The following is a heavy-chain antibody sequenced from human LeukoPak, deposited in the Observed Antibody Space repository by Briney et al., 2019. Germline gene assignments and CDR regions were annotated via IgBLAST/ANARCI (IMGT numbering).Heavy chain of an antibody. CDR2: IKQDGSEK. V-gene: IGHV3-7*03. CDR3: ARASLWDAIHDY. CDR1: GVTFSSYW. Sequence: GGSLRLSCAASGVTFSSYWMSWVRQAPGKGLEWGANIKQDGSEKYYVDSVTGRFTISRDNAKNSLYLQMNSLRAEDTAVYYCARASLWDAIHDYWGQRILVTVSS. D-gene: IGHD2-21*01. J-gene: IGHJ4*02.